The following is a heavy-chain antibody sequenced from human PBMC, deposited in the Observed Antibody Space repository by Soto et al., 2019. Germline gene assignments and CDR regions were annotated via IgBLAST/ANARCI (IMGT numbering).Heavy chain of an antibody. V-gene: IGHV1-18*01. D-gene: IGHD6-19*01. CDR3: ARAVVDSSGWYIGY. J-gene: IGHJ4*02. CDR2: ISAYNGNT. CDR1: GYTFTSYG. Sequence: ASVKVSCKASGYTFTSYGISWVRQAPGQGLEWMGWISAYNGNTNYAQELQGRVTMTTDTSTSTAYMELRSLRSDDTAVYYCARAVVDSSGWYIGYWGQGTLVTVSS.